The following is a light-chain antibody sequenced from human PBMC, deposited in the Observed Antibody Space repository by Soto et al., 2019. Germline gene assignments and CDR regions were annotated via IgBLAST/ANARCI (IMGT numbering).Light chain of an antibody. Sequence: QSVLTQSPSASASLGASVKFICTLSSGHSSYAIAWHQQQPEKGPRYLMKINSDGSHSKGDGIPDRFSGSSSGAERYLTISGLQSEDEADYYGQTWGTGIRVVGTGTKVTVL. J-gene: IGLJ1*01. CDR3: QTWGTGIRV. CDR1: SGHSSYA. V-gene: IGLV4-69*01. CDR2: INSDGSH.